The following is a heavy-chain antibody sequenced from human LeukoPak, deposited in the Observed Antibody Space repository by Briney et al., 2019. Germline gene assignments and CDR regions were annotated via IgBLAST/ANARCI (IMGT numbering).Heavy chain of an antibody. CDR2: IYPGDSDT. V-gene: IGHV5-51*01. Sequence: GESLKISCKGSGYSFTSYWIGWVRQMPGKGLEWMGIIYPGDSDTRYSPSFQGRVTISADKSISTAYLQWSSLKASDTAMYYCARRPYGDYGPWYFDLWGRGTLVTVSS. D-gene: IGHD4-17*01. CDR1: GYSFTSYW. J-gene: IGHJ2*01. CDR3: ARRPYGDYGPWYFDL.